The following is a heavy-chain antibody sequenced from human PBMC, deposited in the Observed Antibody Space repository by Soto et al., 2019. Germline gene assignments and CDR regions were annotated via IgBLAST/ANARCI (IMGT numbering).Heavy chain of an antibody. J-gene: IGHJ6*03. CDR3: ERGSWDDVSGHYYMDV. D-gene: IGHD5-12*01. V-gene: IGHV6-1*01. Sequence: SQTLSLTCAISGDSVSSNSSGWNCVRQTPSRGIEWLGRTYYKSKWFNNYDVSVKSRITINQDTSPNQLSLNLEYVTPEDTDVYFCERGSWDDVSGHYYMDVWGKGTTVTVSS. CDR1: GDSVSSNSSG. CDR2: TYYKSKWFN.